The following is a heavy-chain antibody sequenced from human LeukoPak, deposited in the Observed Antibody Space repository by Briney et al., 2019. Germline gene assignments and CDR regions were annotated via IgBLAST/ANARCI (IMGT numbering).Heavy chain of an antibody. CDR2: INTHSGGT. J-gene: IGHJ5*02. Sequence: ASVKVSCKASGYTFTDYYMHWVRQAPGQGLEWMGWINTHSGGTNYAQRFQGRVTMTRDTSINTAYMELSRLQSDDTAVYYCAIPTFTDILGSADPWGQGTLVTVCS. V-gene: IGHV1-2*02. CDR1: GYTFTDYY. D-gene: IGHD3-9*01. CDR3: AIPTFTDILGSADP.